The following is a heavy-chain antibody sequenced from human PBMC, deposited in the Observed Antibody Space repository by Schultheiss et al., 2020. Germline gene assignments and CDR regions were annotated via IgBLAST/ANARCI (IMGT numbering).Heavy chain of an antibody. D-gene: IGHD2-15*01. CDR3: AQLRLHYYMDV. J-gene: IGHJ6*03. Sequence: TLSLTCAVSGGSISSSNWWSWVRQPPGKALEWLALIYWDDDKRYSPSLKSRLTITKDTSKNQVVLTMTNMDPVDTATYYCAQLRLHYYMDVWGKGTTVTVSS. CDR2: IYWDDDK. CDR1: GGSISSSNW. V-gene: IGHV2-5*08.